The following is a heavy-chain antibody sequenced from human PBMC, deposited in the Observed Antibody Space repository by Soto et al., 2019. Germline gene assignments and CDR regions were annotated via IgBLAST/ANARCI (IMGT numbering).Heavy chain of an antibody. CDR3: ARDRRGGYYDSSSDAFDI. V-gene: IGHV3-48*03. D-gene: IGHD3-22*01. CDR1: GFTFSSYE. J-gene: IGHJ3*02. CDR2: ISSSGSTI. Sequence: EVQLVESGGGLVQPGGSLRLSCASSGFTFSSYEMNWVRQAPGKGLEWVSYISSSGSTIYYADSVKGRFTISRDNAKNSLYLQMNSLRAEDTAVYYCARDRRGGYYDSSSDAFDIWGQGTMVTVSS.